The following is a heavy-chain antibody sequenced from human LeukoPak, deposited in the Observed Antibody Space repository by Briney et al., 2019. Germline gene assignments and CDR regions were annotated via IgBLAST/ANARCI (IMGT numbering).Heavy chain of an antibody. J-gene: IGHJ4*02. V-gene: IGHV1-2*02. CDR2: INPNSGGT. D-gene: IGHD3-10*01. Sequence: ASVMVSCKASGYTFTDYFMHWVRQAPGQGLEWMGWINPNSGGTNYAQRFQGRVTMTRDTSISTVYMELSRLTSDDTAVYYCARGDGSGRYCIEYWGQGTLVAVAS. CDR3: ARGDGSGRYCIEY. CDR1: GYTFTDYF.